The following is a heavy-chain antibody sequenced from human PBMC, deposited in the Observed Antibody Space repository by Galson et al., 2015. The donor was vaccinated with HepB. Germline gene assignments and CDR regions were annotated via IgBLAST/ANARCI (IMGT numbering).Heavy chain of an antibody. J-gene: IGHJ6*03. V-gene: IGHV3-30*18. Sequence: SLRLSCAASGFTFSSYGMHWVRQAPGKGLEWVAVISYDGSNKYYADSVKGRFTISRDNSKNTLYLQMNSLRAEDTAVYYCAKDGRVPADFYYYYYYMDVWGKGTTVTVSS. CDR2: ISYDGSNK. D-gene: IGHD2-2*01. CDR3: AKDGRVPADFYYYYYYMDV. CDR1: GFTFSSYG.